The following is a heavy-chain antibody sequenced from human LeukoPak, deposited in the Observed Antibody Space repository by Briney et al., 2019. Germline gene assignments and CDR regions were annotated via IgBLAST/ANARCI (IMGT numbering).Heavy chain of an antibody. D-gene: IGHD2-15*01. J-gene: IGHJ5*02. Sequence: GGSLRLSCAASGFTFSSYGMHWVRQAPGEGLEWVAFIRYDGSNKYYADSVKGRFTISRDNSKNTLYLQMNSLRAEDTAVYYCAKGRTGYCSGGSCLNWFDPWGQGTLVTVSS. CDR1: GFTFSSYG. CDR3: AKGRTGYCSGGSCLNWFDP. V-gene: IGHV3-30*02. CDR2: IRYDGSNK.